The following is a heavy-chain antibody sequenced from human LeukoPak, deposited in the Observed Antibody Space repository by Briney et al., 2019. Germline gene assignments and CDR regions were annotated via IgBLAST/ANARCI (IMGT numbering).Heavy chain of an antibody. D-gene: IGHD3-22*01. CDR3: AKVSYYYDSSGDY. J-gene: IGHJ4*02. CDR2: ISYDVSNK. V-gene: IGHV3-30*18. Sequence: GRSLRLSCAASGFTFSSYGMHWVRQAPGKGLEWVAVISYDVSNKYYADSVKGRFTISRDNSKNTLYLQMNSLRAEDTAVYYCAKVSYYYDSSGDYWGQGTLVTVS. CDR1: GFTFSSYG.